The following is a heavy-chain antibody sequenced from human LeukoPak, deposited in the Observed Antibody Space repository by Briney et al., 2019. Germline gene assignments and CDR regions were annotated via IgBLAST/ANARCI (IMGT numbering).Heavy chain of an antibody. CDR1: GGTFSSYA. D-gene: IGHD3-10*01. Sequence: ASVKVSCKASGGTFSSYAISWVRQAPGQGLEWMGWINPNSGGTNYAQKFQGRVTMTRDTSISTAYMELSRLRSDDTAVYYCASRGPQNPLFDPWGQGTLVTVSS. CDR2: INPNSGGT. J-gene: IGHJ5*02. CDR3: ASRGPQNPLFDP. V-gene: IGHV1-2*02.